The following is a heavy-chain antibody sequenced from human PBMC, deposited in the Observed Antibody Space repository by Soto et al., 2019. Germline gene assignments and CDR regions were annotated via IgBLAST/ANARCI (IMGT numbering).Heavy chain of an antibody. D-gene: IGHD2-21*01. V-gene: IGHV3-21*01. CDR2: ISSSSTYI. CDR1: GFTFSNYN. J-gene: IGHJ4*02. CDR3: ARAGVACGGECYSYDY. Sequence: EVQLVESGGGLVKPGGSLRLSCAASGFTFSNYNMNWVRQAPGKGLEWVSSISSSSTYIYYADSVKGRFTISRDNAKNSLSLLMNSLRGEDTAVYYCARAGVACGGECYSYDYWGRGTLVTGSS.